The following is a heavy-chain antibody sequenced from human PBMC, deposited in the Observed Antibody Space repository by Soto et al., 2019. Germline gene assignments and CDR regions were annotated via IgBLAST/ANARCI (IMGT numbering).Heavy chain of an antibody. CDR2: ISAYNGNT. J-gene: IGHJ4*02. CDR1: GYTFTSYG. Sequence: QVQLVQSGAEVKKPGASVKVSCKASGYTFTSYGISWVRQAPGQGLEWMGWISAYNGNTNYAQKLQGRVTMTTDTSTSTAYMELRSLRSDDAAVYYCARDPYRTGVVDGYYFDYWGQGTLVTVSS. V-gene: IGHV1-18*01. D-gene: IGHD2-8*02. CDR3: ARDPYRTGVVDGYYFDY.